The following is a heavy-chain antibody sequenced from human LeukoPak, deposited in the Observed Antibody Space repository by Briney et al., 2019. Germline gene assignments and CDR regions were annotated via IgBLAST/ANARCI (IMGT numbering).Heavy chain of an antibody. Sequence: PSETLSLTSAVSGYSISSVYFWAWLRQPPGKGLEWIGSISHIGISYSKPSRKTRVIISFDTSNNQFSLNLTSVTAADPATYYFEREGYYYDGSLAYWGQGIRVGVFS. CDR3: EREGYYYDGSLAY. CDR2: ISHIGIS. J-gene: IGHJ1*01. D-gene: IGHD3-22*01. V-gene: IGHV4-38-2*02. CDR1: GYSISSVYF.